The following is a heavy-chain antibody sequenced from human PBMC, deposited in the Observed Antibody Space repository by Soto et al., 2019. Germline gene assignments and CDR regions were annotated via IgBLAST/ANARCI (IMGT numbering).Heavy chain of an antibody. V-gene: IGHV4-61*01. D-gene: IGHD3-16*01. CDR2: IFFTGAT. Sequence: QVQLQESGQGLVKPSETLSLICIVSGDSVTSGHYFWNWIRQPPGKGLEWIGHIFFTGATNYSPPLKNRLNMSVDTSKSQFSLNLTSVTAADSAIYDCASARSDSGGSSLGRRVYVWGQGTTGTVSS. J-gene: IGHJ6*02. CDR1: GDSVTSGHYF. CDR3: ASARSDSGGSSLGRRVYV.